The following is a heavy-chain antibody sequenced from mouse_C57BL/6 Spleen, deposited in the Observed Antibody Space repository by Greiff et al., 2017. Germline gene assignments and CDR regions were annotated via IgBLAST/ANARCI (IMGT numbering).Heavy chain of an antibody. Sequence: EVQRVESGGGLVQPKGSLTLSCAASGFTFNTYAMHWVRQAPGKGLEWVARIRSKSSNYATYYADSVKDSFTISRDDSQVMLYLQMNNLKTEDTSMYYCGRGTSYYYCGSSHLYFDVWGTGTTVTVSS. CDR1: GFTFNTYA. J-gene: IGHJ1*03. CDR3: GRGTSYYYCGSSHLYFDV. CDR2: IRSKSSNYAT. D-gene: IGHD1-1*01. V-gene: IGHV10-3*01.